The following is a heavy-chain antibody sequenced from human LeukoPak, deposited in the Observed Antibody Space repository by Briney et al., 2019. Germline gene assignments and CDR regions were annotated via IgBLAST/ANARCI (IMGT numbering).Heavy chain of an antibody. D-gene: IGHD4-17*01. J-gene: IGHJ2*01. Sequence: SETLSLTCTVSGGSISSYYWSWIRQPAGKGLEWIGRIYTSGSTNYNPSLKSRVTMSVDTSKNQFSLKLSSVTAADTAVYYCARARMTTVTTQLWYFDLWGRGTLVTVSS. V-gene: IGHV4-4*07. CDR2: IYTSGST. CDR3: ARARMTTVTTQLWYFDL. CDR1: GGSISSYY.